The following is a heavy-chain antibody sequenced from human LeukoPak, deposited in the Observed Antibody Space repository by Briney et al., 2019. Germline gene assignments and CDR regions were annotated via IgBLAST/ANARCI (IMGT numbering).Heavy chain of an antibody. CDR1: GGSISTTY. CDR2: IYYNGNT. J-gene: IGHJ6*03. CDR3: ARLKGEMITIRPYYHYYMDV. D-gene: IGHD5-24*01. Sequence: SETLSLTCTVSGGSISTTYWTSIRTPPPPGMAWPGYIYYNGNTNYNPSRPSRVTMSLNTSTNQFSLNQTSVTAADTAVYYCARLKGEMITIRPYYHYYMDVWGKGTTVTVSS. V-gene: IGHV4-59*01.